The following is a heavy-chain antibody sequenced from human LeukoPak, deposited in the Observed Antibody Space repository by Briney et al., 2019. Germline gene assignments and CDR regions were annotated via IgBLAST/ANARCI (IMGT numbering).Heavy chain of an antibody. CDR1: GFTFSSYG. D-gene: IGHD1-26*01. J-gene: IGHJ4*02. V-gene: IGHV3-30*02. CDR2: IRYDGSSK. CDR3: AKDRMGASAPYYFDY. Sequence: PGGSLRLSCAASGFTFSSYGMHWVRQAPGKGLEWVAFIRYDGSSKYYADSVKGRFTISRDNSKNTLYLQMNSLRAEDTAVYYCAKDRMGASAPYYFDYWGQGTLVTVSS.